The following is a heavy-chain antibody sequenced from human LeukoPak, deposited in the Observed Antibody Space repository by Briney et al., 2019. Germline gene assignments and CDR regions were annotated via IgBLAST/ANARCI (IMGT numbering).Heavy chain of an antibody. CDR2: IYTSGST. V-gene: IGHV4-4*07. Sequence: PSETLSLTCTVSGGSISSYYWSWIRQPAGKGLEWIGRIYTSGSTNYNPSLKSRVTMSVDTSKNQFSLKLSSVTAADTAVYYCARNPVAVAGTSAFDIWGQGTMVTVSS. J-gene: IGHJ3*02. CDR3: ARNPVAVAGTSAFDI. CDR1: GGSISSYY. D-gene: IGHD6-19*01.